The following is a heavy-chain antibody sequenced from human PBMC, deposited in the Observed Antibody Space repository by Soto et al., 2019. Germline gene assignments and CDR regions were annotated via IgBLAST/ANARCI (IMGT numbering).Heavy chain of an antibody. V-gene: IGHV1-69*05. Sequence: SVQVSCKASGGTFSSSAIIWVRQHPGQGLEWMGGIIPIFGTANYAQKLQGRVTMTTDTSTSTAYMELRSLRSDDTAVYYCARDNWNYLPWFDPWGQGTLVTVSS. CDR1: GGTFSSSA. J-gene: IGHJ5*02. D-gene: IGHD1-7*01. CDR2: IIPIFGTA. CDR3: ARDNWNYLPWFDP.